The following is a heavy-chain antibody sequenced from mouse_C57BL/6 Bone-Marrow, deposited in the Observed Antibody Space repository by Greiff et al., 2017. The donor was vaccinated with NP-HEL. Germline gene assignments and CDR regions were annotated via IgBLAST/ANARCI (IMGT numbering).Heavy chain of an antibody. Sequence: VQLQQSGPELVKPGASVKISCKASGYTFTDYYMNWVKQSHGKSLEWIGDINPNNGGTSYNQKFKGKATLTVDKSSSTAYMELRSLTSEDSAVYYCARMRLGPFAYWGQGTLVTVSA. CDR2: INPNNGGT. D-gene: IGHD3-2*02. CDR1: GYTFTDYY. CDR3: ARMRLGPFAY. V-gene: IGHV1-26*01. J-gene: IGHJ3*01.